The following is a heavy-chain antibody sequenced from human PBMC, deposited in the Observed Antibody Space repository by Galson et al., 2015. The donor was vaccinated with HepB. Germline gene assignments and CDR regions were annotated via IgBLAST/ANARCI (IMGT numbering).Heavy chain of an antibody. J-gene: IGHJ4*02. CDR1: EFTFSSHS. Sequence: SLRLSCAASEFTFSSHSMNWVRQAPGKGLEWVSYIDRSSSTIYYADSVKGRFTISRDNAKNSLYLQMNSLRVEDTAVYYCAREYGQRVNFDCWGQGTLVTVSS. CDR2: IDRSSSTI. V-gene: IGHV3-48*01. CDR3: AREYGQRVNFDC. D-gene: IGHD3-10*01.